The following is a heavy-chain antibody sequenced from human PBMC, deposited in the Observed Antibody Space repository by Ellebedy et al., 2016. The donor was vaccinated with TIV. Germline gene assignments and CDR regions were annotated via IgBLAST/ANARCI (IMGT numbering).Heavy chain of an antibody. CDR2: INPNSGGT. CDR3: ARGVTASYYYYYGMDV. CDR1: GYTFTAYH. Sequence: ASVKVSCKASGYTFTAYHIHWVRQAPGQGLEWMGWINPNSGGTNYAQKFQGRVTMTRDTSISTAYMELSRLRSDDTAVYYCARGVTASYYYYYGMDVWGQGTTVTVSS. D-gene: IGHD2-21*02. V-gene: IGHV1-2*02. J-gene: IGHJ6*02.